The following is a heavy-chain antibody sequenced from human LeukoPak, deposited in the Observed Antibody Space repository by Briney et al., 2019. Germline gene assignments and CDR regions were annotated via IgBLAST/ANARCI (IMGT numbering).Heavy chain of an antibody. CDR2: IYTSGST. J-gene: IGHJ5*02. V-gene: IGHV4-4*07. Sequence: TSETLSLTCTVSGGSISSYYWSWIRQPAGKGLEWIGRIYTSGSTNYNPSLKSRVAMSVDTSKNQFSLKLSSVTAADTAVYYCARGEKPYYYGSGVDNCFDPWGQGTLVTVSS. CDR3: ARGEKPYYYGSGVDNCFDP. CDR1: GGSISSYY. D-gene: IGHD3-10*01.